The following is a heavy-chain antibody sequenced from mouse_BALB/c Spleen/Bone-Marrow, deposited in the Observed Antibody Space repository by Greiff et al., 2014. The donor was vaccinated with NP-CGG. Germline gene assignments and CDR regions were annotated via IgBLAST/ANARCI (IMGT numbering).Heavy chain of an antibody. V-gene: IGHV14-3*02. Sequence: VQLQQSGAELVKPGASVKLSCTASGFNIKDTHMHWVKQRPEQGLEWIGRIDPANGNTKYDPKFQGKATITADTSSNTAYLQLSSLTSEDTAVYYCARYYYGYYFDYWGQGTTLTVSS. D-gene: IGHD1-2*01. CDR2: IDPANGNT. J-gene: IGHJ2*01. CDR1: GFNIKDTH. CDR3: ARYYYGYYFDY.